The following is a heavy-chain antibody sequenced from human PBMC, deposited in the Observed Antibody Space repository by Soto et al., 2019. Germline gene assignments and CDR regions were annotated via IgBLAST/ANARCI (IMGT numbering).Heavy chain of an antibody. V-gene: IGHV4-59*01. D-gene: IGHD5-18*01. CDR3: ARDGAAMEAFDI. CDR2: IYYSGST. Sequence: SETLSLTCTVSGGSISSYYWSWIRQPPGKGLEWIGYIYYSGSTNYNPSLKSRVTISVDTSENQFSLKLSSVTAADSAVYYCARDGAAMEAFDIWGQGTMVTVSS. CDR1: GGSISSYY. J-gene: IGHJ3*02.